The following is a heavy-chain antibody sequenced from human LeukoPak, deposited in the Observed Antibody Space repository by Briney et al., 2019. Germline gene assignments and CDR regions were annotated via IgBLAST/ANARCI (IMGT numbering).Heavy chain of an antibody. J-gene: IGHJ3*02. CDR3: ASYRRLGYCSSTSCQRAFDI. CDR2: ISWNSGSI. CDR1: GFTFDDYA. Sequence: GRSLRLSCAASGFTFDDYAMHWVRQAPGKGLEWVSGISWNSGSIGYADSVKGRFTISRDNAKNSLYLQMNSLRAEDTAVYYCASYRRLGYCSSTSCQRAFDIWGQGTMVTVSS. D-gene: IGHD2-2*01. V-gene: IGHV3-9*01.